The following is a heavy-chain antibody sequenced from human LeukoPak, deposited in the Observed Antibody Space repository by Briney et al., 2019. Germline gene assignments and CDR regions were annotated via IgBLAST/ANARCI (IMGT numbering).Heavy chain of an antibody. V-gene: IGHV1-46*01. D-gene: IGHD6-13*01. CDR3: AREGVAGTGLDY. CDR1: GYTFSIYN. Sequence: GASVKVSCKAFGYTFSIYNMHWVRQAPGQGLERMGIINPSGGTSYAQKLQGRITMTRDTSTVCMELSSLRSEDTAFYYCAREGVAGTGLDYWGQGTLVTVSS. CDR2: INPSGGT. J-gene: IGHJ4*02.